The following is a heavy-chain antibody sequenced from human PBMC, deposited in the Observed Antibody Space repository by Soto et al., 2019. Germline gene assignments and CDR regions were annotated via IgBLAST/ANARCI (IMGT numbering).Heavy chain of an antibody. CDR3: AREGIGVYYYEGMDV. D-gene: IGHD6-19*01. J-gene: IGHJ6*02. V-gene: IGHV1-18*01. CDR1: GYTFSSYG. Sequence: QVQLEQSGAEVKKPGASVKVSCKASGYTFSSYGISWVRQAPGQGLEWMGWISGYNGNTNYELKFQDRVTMTTDTSTKTAYMEMRSLISDDTAVYYCAREGIGVYYYEGMDVWGQGTTVTVSS. CDR2: ISGYNGNT.